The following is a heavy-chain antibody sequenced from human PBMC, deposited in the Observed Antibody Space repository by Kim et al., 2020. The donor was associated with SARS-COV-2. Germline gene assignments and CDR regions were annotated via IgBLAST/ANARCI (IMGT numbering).Heavy chain of an antibody. D-gene: IGHD6-13*01. CDR3: TKIAATGVFFYYPMDV. CDR2: INDRGGET. Sequence: GGSLRLSCVASGFTFTTYAMNWVRQAPGKGLEWVSVINDRGGETYYADSVKGRFTISRDNSKNTLYLQMNSLRAEDTAIYFCTKIAATGVFFYYPMDVWGQGTTVTVSS. CDR1: GFTFTTYA. V-gene: IGHV3-23*01. J-gene: IGHJ6*02.